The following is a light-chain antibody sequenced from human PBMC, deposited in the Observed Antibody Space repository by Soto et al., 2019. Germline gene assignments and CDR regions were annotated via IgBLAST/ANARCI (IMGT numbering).Light chain of an antibody. V-gene: IGLV1-44*01. Sequence: QSVLTQPPSASGSPGQSVAISCTGTSSDVGGYNYVSWYQQHPGKAPKLLIYSNNQRPSGVPDRFSGSKSGTSASLAISGLQSEDEADYYCAAWDDSLNGSYVFGTGTKVTVL. CDR3: AAWDDSLNGSYV. J-gene: IGLJ1*01. CDR1: SSDVGGYNY. CDR2: SNN.